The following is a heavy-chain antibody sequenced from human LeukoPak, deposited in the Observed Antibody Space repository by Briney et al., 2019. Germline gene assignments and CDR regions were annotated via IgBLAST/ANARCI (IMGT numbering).Heavy chain of an antibody. CDR2: INDDTP. J-gene: IGHJ5*02. D-gene: IGHD3-3*01. CDR3: AKEYDLWHEQGNWFDT. Sequence: GGSLRLSCTTSGFSFKTYSMSWVRQAPGKGLEWVPAINDDTPYYTDSVKGRFTVSRDNSRDTLYLHLNSLRAEDTAIYYCAKEYDLWHEQGNWFDTWGQGVLVTVSS. CDR1: GFSFKTYS. V-gene: IGHV3-23*01.